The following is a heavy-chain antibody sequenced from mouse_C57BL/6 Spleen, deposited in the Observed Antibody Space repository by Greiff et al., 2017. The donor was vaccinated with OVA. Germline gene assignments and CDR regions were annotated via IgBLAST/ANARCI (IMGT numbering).Heavy chain of an antibody. CDR2: ISYDGSN. D-gene: IGHD3-2*02. J-gene: IGHJ4*01. CDR1: GYSITSGYY. V-gene: IGHV3-6*01. Sequence: ESGPGLVKPSPSLSLTCSVTGYSITSGYYWNWIRQFPGNKLEWMGYISYDGSNNYNPSLKNRISITRDTSKNQFFLKLNSVTTEDTATYYCARVDQDSSGYKGYAMDYWGQGTSVTVSS. CDR3: ARVDQDSSGYKGYAMDY.